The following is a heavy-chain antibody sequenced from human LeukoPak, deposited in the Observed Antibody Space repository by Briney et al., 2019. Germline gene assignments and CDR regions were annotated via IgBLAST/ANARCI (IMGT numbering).Heavy chain of an antibody. V-gene: IGHV3-11*01. D-gene: IGHD3-10*01. Sequence: GGSLRLSCAASGFIFSDYYMSWIRQAPGKGLEWVSYISSSGSTKYYADSVKGRFTISRDNAKNSYLQMNSLRAEDTAVYYGARDGHAYGRGSPHYWGQGTLVTVSS. J-gene: IGHJ4*02. CDR1: GFIFSDYY. CDR2: ISSSGSTK. CDR3: ARDGHAYGRGSPHY.